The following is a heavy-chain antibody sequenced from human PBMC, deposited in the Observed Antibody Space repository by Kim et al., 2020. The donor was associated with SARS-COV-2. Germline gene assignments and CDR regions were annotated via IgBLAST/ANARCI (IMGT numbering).Heavy chain of an antibody. Sequence: EWMGGIIPIFGTANYAQKFQGRVTITADESTSTAYMELSSLRSEDTAVYYCAGLWFRELFPGYYYMDVWGKGTTVTVSS. CDR2: IIPIFGTA. J-gene: IGHJ6*03. V-gene: IGHV1-69*01. D-gene: IGHD3-10*01. CDR3: AGLWFRELFPGYYYMDV.